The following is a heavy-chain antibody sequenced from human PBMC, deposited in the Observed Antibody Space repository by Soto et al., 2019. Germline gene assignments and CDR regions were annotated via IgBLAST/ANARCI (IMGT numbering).Heavy chain of an antibody. CDR1: GFSLATRGVG. Sequence: ITLEESGPTLVKPTQPLTLTYSSPGFSLATRGVGVGWIRQPPGQALEWLAIVYWDDDKKYTPSLASRLTFTWENSKNQVVLTGTNMDPADTRTYFCARSPYCGFTSCYGMAFFDHWGRGIQVTVSS. CDR3: ARSPYCGFTSCYGMAFFDH. J-gene: IGHJ4*02. V-gene: IGHV2-5*02. CDR2: VYWDDDK. D-gene: IGHD2-2*01.